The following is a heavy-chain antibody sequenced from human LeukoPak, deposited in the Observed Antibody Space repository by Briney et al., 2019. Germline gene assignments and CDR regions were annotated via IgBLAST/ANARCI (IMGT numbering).Heavy chain of an antibody. V-gene: IGHV1-3*01. Sequence: ASVKVSCKASGYTFTSYGMHWVRQAPGQRLEWMGWLNAGNGNTRYSQKFQGRVTFSRDTSVSTAYMELSSLSSEDTAVYYCARDANHCTNGVCHYYFDYWGQGTLVTVSS. CDR1: GYTFTSYG. CDR2: LNAGNGNT. J-gene: IGHJ4*02. D-gene: IGHD2-8*01. CDR3: ARDANHCTNGVCHYYFDY.